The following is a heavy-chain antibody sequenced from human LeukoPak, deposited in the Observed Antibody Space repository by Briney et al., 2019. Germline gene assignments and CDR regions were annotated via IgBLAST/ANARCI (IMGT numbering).Heavy chain of an antibody. CDR1: GYTFTSYG. V-gene: IGHV1-18*01. J-gene: IGHJ6*02. Sequence: ASVKVSCKASGYTFTSYGISWVRQAPGQGLEWMGWISAYNGNTNYAQKLQGRVTMTTDTSTSTAYMELRSLRSDDTAVYYCARGSGYSIKGYHYYYGMDVWGQGTTVTVSS. D-gene: IGHD6-13*01. CDR2: ISAYNGNT. CDR3: ARGSGYSIKGYHYYYGMDV.